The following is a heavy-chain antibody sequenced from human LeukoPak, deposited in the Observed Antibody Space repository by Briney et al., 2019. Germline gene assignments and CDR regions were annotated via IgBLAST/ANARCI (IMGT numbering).Heavy chain of an antibody. J-gene: IGHJ4*02. Sequence: SVKVSCKASGGTFSSYAISWVRQAPGQGLEWMGGIIPIFGTANYAQKFQGRVTITVDESTSTAYMELSSLRSEDTAVYYCARAPYYYDSSGYYCEGYFDYWGQGTLVTVSS. D-gene: IGHD3-22*01. CDR2: IIPIFGTA. CDR1: GGTFSSYA. CDR3: ARAPYYYDSSGYYCEGYFDY. V-gene: IGHV1-69*13.